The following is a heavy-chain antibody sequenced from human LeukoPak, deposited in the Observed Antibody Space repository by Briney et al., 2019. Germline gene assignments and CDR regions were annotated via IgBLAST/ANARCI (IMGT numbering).Heavy chain of an antibody. Sequence: SETLSLTCTVSGGSMSSDYWSWIRQPPGKGLEWIGSMHYSGDTKYNPSLKSRVSLSIDTSKQQFSLRLSSVTAAATAVYYCARDLELERNRWNYFESWGQGTLVTVSS. J-gene: IGHJ4*02. D-gene: IGHD1-1*01. CDR2: MHYSGDT. V-gene: IGHV4-59*01. CDR1: GGSMSSDY. CDR3: ARDLELERNRWNYFES.